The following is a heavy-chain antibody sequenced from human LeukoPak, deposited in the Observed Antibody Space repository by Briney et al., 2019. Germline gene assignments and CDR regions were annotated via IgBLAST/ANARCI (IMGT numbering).Heavy chain of an antibody. CDR1: GFTFSSYG. J-gene: IGHJ1*01. CDR3: AKIGTFRVVVITPRDAEYFQH. D-gene: IGHD3-22*01. Sequence: GGSLRLSCAASGFTFSSYGMHWVRQAPGRGLEWVSQINTDGSDTNYADSVKGRFTVSRDNAKSTLYLQMNSLRAEDTAVYYCAKIGTFRVVVITPRDAEYFQHWGQGTLVTVSS. V-gene: IGHV3-74*01. CDR2: INTDGSDT.